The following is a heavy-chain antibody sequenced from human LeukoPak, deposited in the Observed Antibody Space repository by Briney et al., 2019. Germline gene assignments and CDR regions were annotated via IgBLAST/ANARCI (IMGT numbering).Heavy chain of an antibody. CDR2: IYYSGST. CDR3: ARGRSGWYWFDP. CDR1: GGSISSYY. Sequence: SQTLSLTCTVSGGSISSYYWSWIRQPPGKGLEWIGYIYYSGSTNYNPSLKSRVTISVDTSKNQFSLKLSSVTAAGTAVYYCARGRSGWYWFDPWGQGTLVTVSS. V-gene: IGHV4-59*01. J-gene: IGHJ5*02. D-gene: IGHD6-19*01.